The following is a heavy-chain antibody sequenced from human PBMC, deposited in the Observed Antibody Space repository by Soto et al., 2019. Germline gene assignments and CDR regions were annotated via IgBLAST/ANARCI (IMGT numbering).Heavy chain of an antibody. CDR3: AALYYSDSSGYSDAFDI. CDR1: GFTITSSS. J-gene: IGHJ3*02. Sequence: ASVNASCKSSGFTITSSSVQRVRHARGQRLEWIGWIVVGSGNTNYAQKFQERVTITRDMSTSTAYMELSSLRSEDTAVYYCAALYYSDSSGYSDAFDIWGQGTMVTVSS. V-gene: IGHV1-58*01. CDR2: IVVGSGNT. D-gene: IGHD3-22*01.